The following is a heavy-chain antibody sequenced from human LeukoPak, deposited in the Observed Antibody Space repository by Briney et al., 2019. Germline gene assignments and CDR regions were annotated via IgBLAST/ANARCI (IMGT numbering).Heavy chain of an antibody. CDR3: ASWAAAGFLDL. D-gene: IGHD6-13*01. V-gene: IGHV4-59*01. J-gene: IGHJ2*01. CDR1: GGSISSYY. CDR2: IYYSGST. Sequence: SETLSLTCTVSGGSISSYYWSWIRQPPGKGLEWIGYIYYSGSTNYNPSLKSRVTISVDTSKNQFSLKLSSVTAADTAVYHCASWAAAGFLDLWGRGTLVTVSS.